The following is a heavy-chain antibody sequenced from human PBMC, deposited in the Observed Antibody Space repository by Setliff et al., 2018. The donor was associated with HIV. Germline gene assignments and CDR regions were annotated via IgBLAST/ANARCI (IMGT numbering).Heavy chain of an antibody. CDR2: MCHGGNNN. CDR3: AGHRDGGTYPLDY. CDR1: GYSISSDYC. Sequence: NPSETLSLTCGVSGYSISSDYCWGWIRQPPGKGREWIGNMCHGGNNNYYNPSPKSRVTISLDTSKNRFSLQLTSVTAADTAVYYCAGHRDGGTYPLDYWGQGTLVTVAS. D-gene: IGHD1-26*01. J-gene: IGHJ4*02. V-gene: IGHV4-38-2*01.